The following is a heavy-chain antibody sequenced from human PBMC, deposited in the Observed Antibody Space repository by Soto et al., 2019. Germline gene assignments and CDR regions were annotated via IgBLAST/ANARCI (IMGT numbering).Heavy chain of an antibody. Sequence: ASVKGSCKAAGYTFTSDAIHWGRKDPGQRLEWMGWINAGNGNTKYSQKFQGRVTITRDTSASTAYMELSSLRSEDTAVYYCARVLSIVGARRDYGMDVWGQGTTVTGSS. V-gene: IGHV1-3*01. D-gene: IGHD1-26*01. J-gene: IGHJ6*02. CDR2: INAGNGNT. CDR1: GYTFTSDA. CDR3: ARVLSIVGARRDYGMDV.